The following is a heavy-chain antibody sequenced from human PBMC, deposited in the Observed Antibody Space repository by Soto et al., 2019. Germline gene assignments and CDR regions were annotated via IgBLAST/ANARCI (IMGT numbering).Heavy chain of an antibody. D-gene: IGHD2-2*01. J-gene: IGHJ6*03. CDR1: GFTFSSHA. CDR3: AKDTSSSPYYMDV. CDR2: ISGSTGTT. Sequence: GGSLRLSCAASGFTFSSHAMSWVRHAPGKGLEWVSEISGSTGTTYYADSVRGRFIISRDNSQSTLHLQMNSLRPEDTAVYYCAKDTSSSPYYMDVWGKGTTVTVSS. V-gene: IGHV3-23*01.